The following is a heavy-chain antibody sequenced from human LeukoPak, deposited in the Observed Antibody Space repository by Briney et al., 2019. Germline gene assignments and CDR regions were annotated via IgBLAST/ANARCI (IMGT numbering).Heavy chain of an antibody. Sequence: GGSLTVSCAASRFTFGIYRMRWVRQAPAKGLQWVTFIWANGRDVYYAEYVKGRFTVSRDNSNNVLYLHMNSVRAEDTAVYYCARDRNNYYFELCGQGTQVTVSS. CDR1: RFTFGIYR. CDR3: ARDRNNYYFEL. V-gene: IGHV3-33*01. J-gene: IGHJ4*02. CDR2: IWANGRDV. D-gene: IGHD1-20*01.